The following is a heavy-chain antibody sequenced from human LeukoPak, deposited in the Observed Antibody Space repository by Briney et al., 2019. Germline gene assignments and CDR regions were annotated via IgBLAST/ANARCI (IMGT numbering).Heavy chain of an antibody. CDR3: ARGPGLGDWFDP. Sequence: SVKVSCKASGGTFSSYTISWVQQAPGQGLEWMGRIIPILGIANYAQKFQGRVTITADKSTSTAYMELSSLRSEDTAVYYCARGPGLGDWFDPWGQGTLVTVSS. CDR2: IIPILGIA. V-gene: IGHV1-69*02. CDR1: GGTFSSYT. D-gene: IGHD3-10*01. J-gene: IGHJ5*02.